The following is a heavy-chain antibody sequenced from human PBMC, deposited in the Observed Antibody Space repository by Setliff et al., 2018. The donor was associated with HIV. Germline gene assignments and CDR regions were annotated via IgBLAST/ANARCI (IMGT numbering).Heavy chain of an antibody. Sequence: GGSLRLSCEISGFTFSNYGMHWVRQAPGKGLEWVAFIRYDGSDKYYVDSVKGRFTISRDNAKNSVYLQMHSLRVEDTAVYYCAAVPWGHSSLIIDHWGQGTPVTVSS. D-gene: IGHD3-16*01. J-gene: IGHJ4*02. CDR3: AAVPWGHSSLIIDH. CDR2: IRYDGSDK. CDR1: GFTFSNYG. V-gene: IGHV3-30*02.